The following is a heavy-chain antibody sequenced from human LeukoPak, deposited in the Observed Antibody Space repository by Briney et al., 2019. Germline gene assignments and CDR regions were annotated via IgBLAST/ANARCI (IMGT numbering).Heavy chain of an antibody. D-gene: IGHD3-10*01. Sequence: GTSVKVSCKASGFTFTSSAVQWVRQARGQRLEWMGMIDPSGGSTTYAQNFQGRVTMTRDTSTNTFYMELSSLRFDDTAIYFCARGHSFRGGYVSRWLDPWGQGTLVTVSS. CDR1: GFTFTSSA. CDR2: IDPSGGST. J-gene: IGHJ5*02. CDR3: ARGHSFRGGYVSRWLDP. V-gene: IGHV1-58*01.